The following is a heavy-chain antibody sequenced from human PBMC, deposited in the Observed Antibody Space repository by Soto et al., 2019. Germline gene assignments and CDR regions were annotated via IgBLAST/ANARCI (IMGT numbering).Heavy chain of an antibody. CDR1: GNSISGTSSF. CDR3: TRRVRSTGLLDY. CDR2: VYYTGST. D-gene: IGHD4-4*01. Sequence: QLQLRESGPGLVKPSETLSLTCTVSGNSISGTSSFWAWIRQPPGKNLEWIGSVYYTGSTYYNSSLKSRVSISIDTSKNQFSLSLNSVTAADTAVYYCTRRVRSTGLLDYWGQRALVTVSS. J-gene: IGHJ4*02. V-gene: IGHV4-39*01.